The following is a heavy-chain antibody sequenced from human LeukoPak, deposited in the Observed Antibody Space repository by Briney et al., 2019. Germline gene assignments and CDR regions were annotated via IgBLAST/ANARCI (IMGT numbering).Heavy chain of an antibody. D-gene: IGHD6-19*01. J-gene: IGHJ4*02. V-gene: IGHV1-46*01. CDR1: GYTFTSYY. CDR2: INPSGGST. Sequence: ASVKVSCKASGYTFTSYYMHWVRQAPGQGLEWMGIINPSGGSTSYAQKFQGRVTMTRDTSTSTVYMELSSLRSEDTAVYCCARDWAVAGPQTLFDYWGQGTLVTVSS. CDR3: ARDWAVAGPQTLFDY.